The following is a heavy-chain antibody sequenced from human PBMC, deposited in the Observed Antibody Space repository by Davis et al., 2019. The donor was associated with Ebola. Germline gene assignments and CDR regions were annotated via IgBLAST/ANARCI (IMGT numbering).Heavy chain of an antibody. V-gene: IGHV3-21*06. CDR3: ARKYSGSQEGGDY. J-gene: IGHJ4*02. D-gene: IGHD1-26*01. Sequence: GGSLRLSCAASGFSFSSCSMNWVRQAPGKGLEWVSSISSSSTYRYYVDSVKGRFTISRDNAKNSLYLQMNSLRDEDTDVYYCARKYSGSQEGGDYWGQGTLVTVSA. CDR1: GFSFSSCS. CDR2: ISSSSTYR.